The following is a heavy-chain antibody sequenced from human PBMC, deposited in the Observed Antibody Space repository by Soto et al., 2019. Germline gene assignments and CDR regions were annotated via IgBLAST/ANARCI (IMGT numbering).Heavy chain of an antibody. CDR2: INPGNGNT. J-gene: IGHJ4*02. CDR3: ARGGYFDSSNHLAY. V-gene: IGHV1-3*01. D-gene: IGHD3-22*01. Sequence: GASVKVSCKASGYTFTSYGINWVRQAPGRGLEWMGWINPGNGNTKYSQQFQGGVISDRDTSESTAYMELSSLRSEDTAVYYCARGGYFDSSNHLAYWGLGTLVTVSS. CDR1: GYTFTSYG.